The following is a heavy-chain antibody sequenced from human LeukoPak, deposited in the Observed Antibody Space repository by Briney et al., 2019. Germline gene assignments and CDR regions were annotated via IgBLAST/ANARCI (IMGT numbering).Heavy chain of an antibody. CDR1: GFTFSNAW. V-gene: IGHV3-15*01. CDR3: TRHFDYYDSSGYYVRGY. J-gene: IGHJ4*02. D-gene: IGHD3-22*01. CDR2: IKSKTDGGTT. Sequence: GGSLRLSCAASGFTFSNAWMSWVRQAPGKGLEWVGRIKSKTDGGTTDYAAPVKGRFTISRDDSKNTLYLQMNSLKTEDTAVYYCTRHFDYYDSSGYYVRGYWGQGTLVTVSS.